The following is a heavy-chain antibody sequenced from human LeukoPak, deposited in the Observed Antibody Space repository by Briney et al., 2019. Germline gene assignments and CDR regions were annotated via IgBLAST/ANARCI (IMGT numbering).Heavy chain of an antibody. J-gene: IGHJ3*02. CDR1: GFTFSSYA. CDR3: ARGSVHDAFDI. D-gene: IGHD4-17*01. V-gene: IGHV3-30-3*01. Sequence: PGRSLRLSCAASGFTFSSYAMHWVRQAPGKGLEWVAVISYDGSNKYYADSVKGRFTISRDNSKNTLYLQMNSLRAEDTAVHYCARGSVHDAFDIWGQGTMVTVSS. CDR2: ISYDGSNK.